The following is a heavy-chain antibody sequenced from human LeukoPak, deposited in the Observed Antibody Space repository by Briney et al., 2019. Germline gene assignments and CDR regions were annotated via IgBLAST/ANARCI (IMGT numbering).Heavy chain of an antibody. Sequence: GGSLRLSCAASGFTFSSYGMHWVRQAPGKGLEWVAFIRYDGSNKYYADSVKGRFTISRDNSKNTLYLQMNSLRAEDTAVYYCAKVSYSSQNSFDVWSQETMVTVSS. D-gene: IGHD2-21*01. J-gene: IGHJ3*01. CDR2: IRYDGSNK. CDR3: AKVSYSSQNSFDV. CDR1: GFTFSSYG. V-gene: IGHV3-30*02.